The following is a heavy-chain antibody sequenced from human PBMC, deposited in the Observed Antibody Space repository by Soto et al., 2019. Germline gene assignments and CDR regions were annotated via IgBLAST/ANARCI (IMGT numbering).Heavy chain of an antibody. CDR3: ARDQGAGGGNSLDY. Sequence: EVQLVESGGGLVKPGGSLRLSCAASGFTFSSYSMNWVRQAPGKGLEWVSSISSSSSYIYYADSVKGRFTISRDNAKNSLYLQMNSLGAEDTAVYYCARDQGAGGGNSLDYWGQGTLVTVSS. J-gene: IGHJ4*02. CDR2: ISSSSSYI. V-gene: IGHV3-21*01. D-gene: IGHD2-21*02. CDR1: GFTFSSYS.